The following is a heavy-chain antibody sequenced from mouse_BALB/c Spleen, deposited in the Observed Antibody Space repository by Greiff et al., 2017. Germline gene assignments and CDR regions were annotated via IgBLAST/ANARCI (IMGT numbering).Heavy chain of an antibody. CDR1: GYTFTSYW. CDR3: TGGGTYYGNSWFAY. J-gene: IGHJ3*01. V-gene: IGHV1S22*01. CDR2: IYPGSGST. D-gene: IGHD2-10*01. Sequence: LQQPGSELVRPGASVKLSCKASGYTFTSYWMHWVKQRHGQGLEWIGNIYPGSGSTNYDEKFKSKGTLTVDTSSSTAYMHLSSLTSEDSAVYYCTGGGTYYGNSWFAYWGQGTLVTVSA.